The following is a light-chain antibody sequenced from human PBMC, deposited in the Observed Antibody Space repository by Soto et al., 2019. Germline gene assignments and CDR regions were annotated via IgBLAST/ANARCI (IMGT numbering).Light chain of an antibody. CDR2: DVS. CDR1: SSDVGKYDY. CDR3: NSYSSSSTLV. Sequence: QSVLTQPASVSGSPGQSITISCIRSSSDVGKYDYVSLYQHHPGKAPKIMIYDVSSRPSGVSTRFSGSKSGNTASLTISGLQAEDEAEYFCNSYSSSSTLVFGSGTKLTVL. J-gene: IGLJ1*01. V-gene: IGLV2-14*03.